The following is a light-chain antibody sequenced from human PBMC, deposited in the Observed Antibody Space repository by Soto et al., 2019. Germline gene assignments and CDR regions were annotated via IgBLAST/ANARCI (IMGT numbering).Light chain of an antibody. J-gene: IGKJ5*01. V-gene: IGKV1-39*01. CDR2: AAS. Sequence: DIQMTQSPSSLSASVGDRVTITCRASQSIGKHLNWYQQKPGKAPKFLIYAASNLQSGVPSRFSGSGSGTDFTLIVNSLQPEDFATYYCQQGYTSAITFGQGTRLEIK. CDR3: QQGYTSAIT. CDR1: QSIGKH.